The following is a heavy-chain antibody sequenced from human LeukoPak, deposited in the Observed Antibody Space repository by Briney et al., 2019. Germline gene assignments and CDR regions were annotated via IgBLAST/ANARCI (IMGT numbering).Heavy chain of an antibody. V-gene: IGHV1-2*02. CDR1: GYTFTGYY. CDR3: ARDVVVVVGASRSNFYFYMDV. D-gene: IGHD2-15*01. CDR2: INPNNGAT. J-gene: IGHJ6*03. Sequence: GASVKVSCKASGYTFTGYYIHRVRQAPGQGLEWMGWINPNNGATNYAQKFQGRITMTRDTSITTAYMELSSLRSDDTAIYYCARDVVVVVGASRSNFYFYMDVWGKGTTVTVSS.